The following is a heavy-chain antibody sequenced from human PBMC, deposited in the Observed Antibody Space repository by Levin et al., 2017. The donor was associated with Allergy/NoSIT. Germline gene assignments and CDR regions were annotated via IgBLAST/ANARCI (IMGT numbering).Heavy chain of an antibody. V-gene: IGHV3-7*01. J-gene: IGHJ4*02. D-gene: IGHD3-10*01. CDR2: IKQDGSDK. CDR1: GFTFRTFW. CDR3: ARDHDGEDEYLDF. Sequence: GGSLRLSCAASGFTFRTFWMSWVRQAPGKGPEWVANIKQDGSDKYYVDSVEGRFTVSRDNAKNSLYLQMNSLRVEDKAVYYCARDHDGEDEYLDFWGQGTLVTVSS.